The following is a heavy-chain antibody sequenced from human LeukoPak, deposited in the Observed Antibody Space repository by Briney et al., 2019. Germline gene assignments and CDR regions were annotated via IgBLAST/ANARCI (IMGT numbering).Heavy chain of an antibody. J-gene: IGHJ6*03. D-gene: IGHD6-19*01. V-gene: IGHV3-11*04. CDR3: ARFRSSVSSGWYLYYYYMDV. CDR2: ISSSGSTI. Sequence: PGGSLRLSCAASGFTFSDYYMSWIRQAPGKGLEWVSYISSSGSTIYYADSVKGRFTISRDNAKNSLYLQVNSLRAEDTAVYYCARFRSSVSSGWYLYYYYMDVWGKGTTVTVSS. CDR1: GFTFSDYY.